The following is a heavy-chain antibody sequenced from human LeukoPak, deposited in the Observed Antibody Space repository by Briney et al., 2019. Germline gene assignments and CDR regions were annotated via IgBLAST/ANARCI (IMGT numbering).Heavy chain of an antibody. V-gene: IGHV4-39*01. J-gene: IGHJ5*02. CDR1: GASISSKNYY. CDR3: ARQGPLWFGDLGWFDP. CDR2: MFHSGNA. Sequence: SETLSLTCTVSGASISSKNYYWGWIRQPPGKGLEWIGSMFHSGNAYYNPSLKSRVTISVDTSKNQFSLKLTSVTAADMAVYYRARQGPLWFGDLGWFDPWGQGTLVTVSS. D-gene: IGHD3-10*01.